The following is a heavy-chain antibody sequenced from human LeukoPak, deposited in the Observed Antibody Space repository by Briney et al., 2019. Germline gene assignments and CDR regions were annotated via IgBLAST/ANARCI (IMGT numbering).Heavy chain of an antibody. CDR3: ATDRDGYMFYFDY. Sequence: SVKVSCKASGGTFSSYTIRWVRQAPGQGLEWMVRIIPILGIANYAQKFQGRVTITADKSTSTAYMELSSLRSEDTAVYYCATDRDGYMFYFDYWGQGTLVTVSS. J-gene: IGHJ4*02. CDR2: IIPILGIA. CDR1: GGTFSSYT. D-gene: IGHD5-24*01. V-gene: IGHV1-69*02.